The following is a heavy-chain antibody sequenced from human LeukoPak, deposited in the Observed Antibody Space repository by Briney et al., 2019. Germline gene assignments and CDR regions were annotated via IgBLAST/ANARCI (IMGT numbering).Heavy chain of an antibody. J-gene: IGHJ4*02. CDR1: EFTFSAYS. CDR3: ARSQFGELLNGFDY. Sequence: PGGSLRLSCAASEFTFSAYSMSWVRQAPRKGLEWVSSISSSSTYIYYADSVTGRFTISRDNAKNSLFLQMNSLRAEDTAVYYCARSQFGELLNGFDYWGQGTLVTVSS. D-gene: IGHD3-10*01. V-gene: IGHV3-21*06. CDR2: ISSSSTYI.